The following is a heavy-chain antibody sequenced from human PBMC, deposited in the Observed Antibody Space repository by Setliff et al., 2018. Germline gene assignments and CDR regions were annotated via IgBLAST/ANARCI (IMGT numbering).Heavy chain of an antibody. J-gene: IGHJ4*02. CDR1: GFTFSSHW. D-gene: IGHD6-6*01. CDR2: IKQDGSEK. Sequence: GESLKISCAASGFTFSSHWMSWVRQAPGKGLEWVANIKQDGSEKYYVDSVKGRFTISRDNAKNSLYLQMNSLRAEDTAVYYCARGSSSYDYWGQGTLVTVSS. CDR3: ARGSSSYDY. V-gene: IGHV3-7*01.